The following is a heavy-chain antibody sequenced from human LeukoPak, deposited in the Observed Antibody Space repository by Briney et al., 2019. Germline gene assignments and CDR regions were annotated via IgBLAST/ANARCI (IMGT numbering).Heavy chain of an antibody. J-gene: IGHJ6*02. CDR2: IYYSGGT. CDR3: GRAYRSGRSYYYYGMDV. CDR1: GGSISSYY. D-gene: IGHD3-10*01. Sequence: SETLSLTCTVSGGSISSYYWSWIRQPPGKGREWIGYIYYSGGTHYNPSLKSRVTISVDTSKNQFSLKLRSVTAADTDVYYCGRAYRSGRSYYYYGMDVWGQGTTVTAS. V-gene: IGHV4-59*01.